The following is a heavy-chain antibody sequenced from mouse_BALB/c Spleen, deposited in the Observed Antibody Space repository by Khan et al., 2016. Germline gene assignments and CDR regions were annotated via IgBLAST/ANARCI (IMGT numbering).Heavy chain of an antibody. CDR2: INSNGGST. Sequence: EVELVESGGGLVQPGGSLKLSCAASGFTFSTYGMSWVRQTPDKRLELVATINSNGGSTYYPDSVKGRFTISRDTAKNTLYLQMSSLKSEDTAMYYCARENYRYYFDYWGKGTTLTVSA. CDR1: GFTFSTYG. CDR3: ARENYRYYFDY. D-gene: IGHD2-14*01. J-gene: IGHJ2*01. V-gene: IGHV5-6-3*01.